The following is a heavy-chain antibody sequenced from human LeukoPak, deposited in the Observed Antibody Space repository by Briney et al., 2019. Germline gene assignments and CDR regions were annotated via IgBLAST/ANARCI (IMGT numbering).Heavy chain of an antibody. D-gene: IGHD1-1*01. V-gene: IGHV3-23*01. Sequence: AGGSLRLSCAASGFSFSAYPMGWVRQAPGKGLQWLSGISASGDVTFHADRVKGRFATSRDNSKNTLYLQMTGLRAGDTAEYYCAKSLFTSATGTGRAFHIWGQGTMVTVSS. CDR2: ISASGDVT. J-gene: IGHJ3*02. CDR3: AKSLFTSATGTGRAFHI. CDR1: GFSFSAYP.